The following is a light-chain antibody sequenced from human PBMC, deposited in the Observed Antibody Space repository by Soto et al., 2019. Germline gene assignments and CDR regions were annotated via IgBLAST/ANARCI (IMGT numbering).Light chain of an antibody. CDR1: QSINSN. V-gene: IGKV3-15*01. CDR2: GAS. Sequence: EVLMTQSPATLSVSPGDRATLSCRASQSINSNLAWYQQQPGQAPRLLIYGASTRATAVPDRFSGSGSGTDFTLTITSLQSDDFAVYSCQQYSDWPITFGQGTRLEIK. J-gene: IGKJ5*01. CDR3: QQYSDWPIT.